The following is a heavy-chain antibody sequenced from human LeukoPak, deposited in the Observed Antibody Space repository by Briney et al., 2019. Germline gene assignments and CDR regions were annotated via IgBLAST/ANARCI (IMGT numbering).Heavy chain of an antibody. CDR1: GFTFSSYW. J-gene: IGHJ4*02. CDR3: ARARLYSASPDFDC. CDR2: INSDGSST. D-gene: IGHD1-26*01. V-gene: IGHV3-74*01. Sequence: PGGSLRLSCAASGFTFSSYWMHWVRQAPGKGLVWVSRINSDGSSTSYADSVKGRFTISRDNAKNTLYLQMNSLSAEDTAVYYCARARLYSASPDFDCWGQGTLVTVSS.